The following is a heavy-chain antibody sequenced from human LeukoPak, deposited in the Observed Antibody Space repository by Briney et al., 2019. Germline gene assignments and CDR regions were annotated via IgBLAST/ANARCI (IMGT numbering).Heavy chain of an antibody. CDR1: GFTFSSYA. V-gene: IGHV3-23*01. Sequence: GGSLRLSCAASGFTFSSYAMNWVRQAPGKGLEWVSALSGSGGSTYHADSVKGRFTISRDNSKDTLYLQMNSLRAEDTAVYYCAKSDGITLPRAKPPYFDFWGQGTLVTVSS. J-gene: IGHJ4*02. CDR2: LSGSGGST. D-gene: IGHD3-10*01. CDR3: AKSDGITLPRAKPPYFDF.